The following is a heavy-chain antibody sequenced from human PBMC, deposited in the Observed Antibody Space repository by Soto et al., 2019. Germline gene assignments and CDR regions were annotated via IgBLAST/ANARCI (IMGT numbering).Heavy chain of an antibody. CDR3: AREGYRTDYYDSSAYYYGMDV. V-gene: IGHV1-18*01. CDR2: ISAYNGNT. CDR1: AYTFTSYF. J-gene: IGHJ6*02. Sequence: ASVKVSCNASAYTFTSYFISWVRQAPGQGLEWMGWISAYNGNTNYAQKLQGRVTMTTDTSTSTAYMELRSLRSDDTAVYYCAREGYRTDYYDSSAYYYGMDVWGQGTTVTVSS. D-gene: IGHD3-22*01.